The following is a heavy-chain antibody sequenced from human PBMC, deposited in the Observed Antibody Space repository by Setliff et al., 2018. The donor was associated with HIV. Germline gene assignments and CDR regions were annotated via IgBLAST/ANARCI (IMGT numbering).Heavy chain of an antibody. CDR2: IYYSGST. J-gene: IGHJ6*02. CDR1: GGSISSSSYY. Sequence: LETLSLTCTVSGGSISSSSYYWGWIRQPPEKGLEWIGSIYYSGSTYYNPSLKSRVTISVDTSKNQFSLNLTSVTAADTAVYYCAQLTPRTHYFYGMDVWGQGTTVTVSS. V-gene: IGHV4-39*07. CDR3: AQLTPRTHYFYGMDV.